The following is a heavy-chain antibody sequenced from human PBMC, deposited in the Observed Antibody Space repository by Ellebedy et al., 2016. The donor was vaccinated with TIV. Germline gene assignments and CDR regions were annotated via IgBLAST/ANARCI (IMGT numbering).Heavy chain of an antibody. Sequence: ASVKVSCKASGYTFTGYYMHWVRQAPGQGLEWMGWINPNSGGTNYAQKFQGWVTMTRDTSISTAYMELSRLRSDDTAVYYCARGPDYYYDSTYYFDYWGQGTLVTFSS. CDR2: INPNSGGT. V-gene: IGHV1-2*04. CDR3: ARGPDYYYDSTYYFDY. D-gene: IGHD3-22*01. J-gene: IGHJ4*02. CDR1: GYTFTGYY.